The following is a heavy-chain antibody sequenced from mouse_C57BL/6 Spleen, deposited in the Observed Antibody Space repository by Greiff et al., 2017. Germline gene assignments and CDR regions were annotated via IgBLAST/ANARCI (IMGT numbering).Heavy chain of an antibody. J-gene: IGHJ4*01. CDR1: GYTFTGYW. CDR2: ILPGSGST. Sequence: QVQLQQSGAELMKPGASVKLSCKATGYTFTGYWIEWVKQRPGHGLEWIGEILPGSGSTNYNEKFKGKATFTADTSSNTAYMQLSSLTTEDSAIYYCAIIYYGNYDAMDYWGQGTSVTVSS. CDR3: AIIYYGNYDAMDY. D-gene: IGHD2-1*01. V-gene: IGHV1-9*01.